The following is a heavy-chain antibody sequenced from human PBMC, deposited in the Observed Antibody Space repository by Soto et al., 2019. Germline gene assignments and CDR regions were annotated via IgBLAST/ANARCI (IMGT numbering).Heavy chain of an antibody. D-gene: IGHD3-9*01. CDR1: GGSISSSSYY. CDR3: ARSLLRYFASGLMWNYYYGMDV. V-gene: IGHV4-39*01. J-gene: IGHJ6*02. Sequence: SETLSLTCTVSGGSISSSSYYWGWIRQPPGKGLEWIGSIYYSGSTYYNPSLKSRVTISVDTSKNQFSLKLSSVTAADTAVYYCARSLLRYFASGLMWNYYYGMDVWGQGTTVTVS. CDR2: IYYSGST.